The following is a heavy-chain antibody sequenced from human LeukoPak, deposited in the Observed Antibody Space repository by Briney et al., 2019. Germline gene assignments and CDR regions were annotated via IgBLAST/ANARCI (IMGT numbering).Heavy chain of an antibody. V-gene: IGHV3-7*01. D-gene: IGHD3-3*01. CDR2: IEQDGSEK. Sequence: GGSLRLSCAASGFTFSTYWMSWVRQAPGKGLEWVANIEQDGSEKYYVDSVKGRFTISRDNAKNSLYLQMNSLRAEDTAVYYCARISVLRFLEWLDPWGQGTLVTVSS. CDR1: GFTFSTYW. J-gene: IGHJ5*02. CDR3: ARISVLRFLEWLDP.